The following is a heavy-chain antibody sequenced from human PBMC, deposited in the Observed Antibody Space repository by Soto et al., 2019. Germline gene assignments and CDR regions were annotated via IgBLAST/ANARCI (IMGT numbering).Heavy chain of an antibody. CDR2: ISSSSSYI. CDR1: GFTFSSYS. J-gene: IGHJ4*02. CDR3: ELMGFWYFDY. D-gene: IGHD3-16*01. V-gene: IGHV3-21*01. Sequence: GVSLRLSCAASGFTFSSYSMNWVRQSPGKGLEWVSSISSSSSYIYYADSVKGRFTISRDNAKNSLYLQMNSLRAEDTAGYYCELMGFWYFDYWGQGPLVTVSS.